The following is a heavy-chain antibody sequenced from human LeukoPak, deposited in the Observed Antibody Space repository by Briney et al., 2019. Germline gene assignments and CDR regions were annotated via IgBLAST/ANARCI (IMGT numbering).Heavy chain of an antibody. CDR1: GYSFTSYW. V-gene: IGHV5-51*01. D-gene: IGHD5-12*01. CDR3: ARQGQYSGYDEYYFDY. J-gene: IGHJ4*02. Sequence: ESLKISCKGSGYSFTSYWIGWVRQMPGKGLEWMGIIYPGDSDTRYSPSFQGQVTISADKSISTAYLQWSSLKASDTAMYYCARQGQYSGYDEYYFDYWGQGTLVTVSS. CDR2: IYPGDSDT.